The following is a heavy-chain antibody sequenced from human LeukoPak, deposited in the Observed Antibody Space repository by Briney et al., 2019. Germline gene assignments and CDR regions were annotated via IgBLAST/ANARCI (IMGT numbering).Heavy chain of an antibody. J-gene: IGHJ6*02. V-gene: IGHV4-34*01. D-gene: IGHD2-2*01. CDR1: GGSFSGYY. Sequence: SETLSLTCAVYGGSFSGYYWSWIRQPPGKGLEWIGEINHSGSTNYNPSLKSRVTISVDRSKNQFSLKLSSVTAADTAVYHCARVTCSSTSCYYYYGMDVWGQGTTVTVSS. CDR3: ARVTCSSTSCYYYYGMDV. CDR2: INHSGST.